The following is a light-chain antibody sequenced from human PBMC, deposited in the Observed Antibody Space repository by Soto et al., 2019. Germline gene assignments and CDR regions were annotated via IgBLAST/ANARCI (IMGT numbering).Light chain of an antibody. CDR3: QQSYSTPRT. CDR1: QSISSY. V-gene: IGKV1-39*01. Sequence: DIQMTQSPSSLSASVGDRGTIACLASQSISSYVNWYQQKPGKAPNLLIYTASNLESGVPSRFSGSGSGTDFTLTISSLQPGDFATYYCQQSYSTPRTFGQGTKVDIK. CDR2: TAS. J-gene: IGKJ2*01.